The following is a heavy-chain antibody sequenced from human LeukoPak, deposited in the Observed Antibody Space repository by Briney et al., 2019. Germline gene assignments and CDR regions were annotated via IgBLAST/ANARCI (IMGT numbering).Heavy chain of an antibody. V-gene: IGHV3-23*01. CDR3: ARDPGDYYDSSGYYDY. J-gene: IGHJ4*02. CDR2: IRGTGGTT. CDR1: GFTFSDYA. Sequence: GGSLRLSCAASGFTFSDYALIWVRQAPGKGLEWISAIRGTGGTTYYADSVKGRCTISRDNSRNTVYLQMNSLRAEDTAVYYCARDPGDYYDSSGYYDYWGQGTLVTVSS. D-gene: IGHD3-22*01.